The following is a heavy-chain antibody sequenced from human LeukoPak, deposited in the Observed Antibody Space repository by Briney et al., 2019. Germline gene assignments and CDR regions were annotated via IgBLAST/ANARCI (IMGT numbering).Heavy chain of an antibody. V-gene: IGHV3-9*02. Sequence: PGGSLRLSCVGSGFASHNYAMHCVRRPPGKSLEWGSAINWNSDTKAYADSVKGRFTISRDRARNSLYLQMDSLRPEDTALYYCAKDTGGNGAYFYAMDVWGQGTSVTVSS. J-gene: IGHJ6*02. CDR1: GFASHNYA. CDR2: INWNSDTK. CDR3: AKDTGGNGAYFYAMDV. D-gene: IGHD4-23*01.